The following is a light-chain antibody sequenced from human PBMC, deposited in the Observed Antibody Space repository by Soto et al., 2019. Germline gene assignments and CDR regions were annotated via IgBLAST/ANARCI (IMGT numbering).Light chain of an antibody. CDR2: GAS. V-gene: IGKV3-15*01. CDR3: QQGAT. CDR1: QSVSSN. Sequence: EIVVTQSPATLSVSPGERATLSCRASQSVSSNLAWYQQKPGQAPRLLIYGASTRATGIPARFSGSGSGTEFTLTISSLQSEDFAVYYCQQGATFGQGTKVDIK. J-gene: IGKJ1*01.